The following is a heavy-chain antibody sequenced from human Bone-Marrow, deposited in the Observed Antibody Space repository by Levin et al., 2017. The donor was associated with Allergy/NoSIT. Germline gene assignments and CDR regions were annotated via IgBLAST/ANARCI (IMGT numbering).Heavy chain of an antibody. D-gene: IGHD3-16*01. V-gene: IGHV1-2*06. CDR1: GYTFTDYH. CDR3: AKERSVITFGGAFRRNDALDF. Sequence: GESLKISCQASGYTFTDYHMHWVRQAPGQGPEWMGRFNPDIGGTMYAQKFQGRVTMTRDTSISTAYLELSSLRFDDTAVYYCAKERSVITFGGAFRRNDALDFWGQGTMVTVSS. CDR2: FNPDIGGT. J-gene: IGHJ3*01.